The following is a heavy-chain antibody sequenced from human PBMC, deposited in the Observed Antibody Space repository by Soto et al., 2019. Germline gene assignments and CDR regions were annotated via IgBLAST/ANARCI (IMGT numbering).Heavy chain of an antibody. CDR1: GGTFSSYA. Sequence: QVQLVQSGAEVKKPGSSVKLSCKASGGTFSSYAISWVRQAPGQGLEWVGGIIPSFGTANYAQKLQGRVTITADESTSTAYMELSSLRSEDTAVYYCAGDFTGRADGYYDSSGHVLANWGQGNLVTVSS. V-gene: IGHV1-69*01. CDR2: IIPSFGTA. CDR3: AGDFTGRADGYYDSSGHVLAN. J-gene: IGHJ4*02. D-gene: IGHD3-22*01.